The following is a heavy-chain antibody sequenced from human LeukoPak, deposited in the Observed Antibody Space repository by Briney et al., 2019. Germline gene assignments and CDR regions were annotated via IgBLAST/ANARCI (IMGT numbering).Heavy chain of an antibody. Sequence: ASVKVSCKASGYSFSSYGISWVRQAPGQGLEWVGWISAYNGNTNYAQKLQDRVTMTTDTSTSTAYMELRSLRSDDAAVYYCARFSGSYWDAFDIWGQGTMVTVSS. CDR3: ARFSGSYWDAFDI. J-gene: IGHJ3*02. CDR2: ISAYNGNT. V-gene: IGHV1-18*01. CDR1: GYSFSSYG. D-gene: IGHD1-26*01.